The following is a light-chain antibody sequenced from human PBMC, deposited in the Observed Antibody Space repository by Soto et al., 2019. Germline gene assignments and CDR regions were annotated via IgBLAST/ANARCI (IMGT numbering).Light chain of an antibody. CDR2: DAF. CDR1: RSLDSGQ. V-gene: IGKV3-20*01. Sequence: EIVVTRCPGTLCLSPGESATLSCRASRSLDSGQLAWYQQKVGRAPRLLIHDAFIRATGIPDRFSGSGSGTDFTLTIARLEPEDFAVYYCQQYGGSPRTFGQGTRLEIK. CDR3: QQYGGSPRT. J-gene: IGKJ5*01.